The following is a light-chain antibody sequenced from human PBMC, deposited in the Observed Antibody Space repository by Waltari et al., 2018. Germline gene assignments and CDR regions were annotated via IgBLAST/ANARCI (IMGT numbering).Light chain of an antibody. J-gene: IGLJ2*01. Sequence: SPGQPITISCTGTNSDIGSYSYVSWYQQYPGKAPKLIIYDLTERPSGVSTRFSGSKSGNTASLTISGLQADDEADYFCSSYTGRGTVIFGRGTMVTVL. CDR2: DLT. V-gene: IGLV2-14*04. CDR1: NSDIGSYSY. CDR3: SSYTGRGTVI.